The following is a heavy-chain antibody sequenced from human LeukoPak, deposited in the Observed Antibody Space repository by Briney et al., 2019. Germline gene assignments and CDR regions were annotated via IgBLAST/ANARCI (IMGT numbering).Heavy chain of an antibody. V-gene: IGHV4-39*07. Sequence: EPSETLSLTCTVSGGSISSSSYYWGWIRQPPGKGLEWIGEINHSGSTNYNPSLKSRVTISVDTSKNQFSLKLSSVTAADTAVYYCARGRRVTMVRGVKIRRYYFDYWGQGTLVTVSS. J-gene: IGHJ4*02. CDR3: ARGRRVTMVRGVKIRRYYFDY. D-gene: IGHD3-10*01. CDR1: GGSISSSSYY. CDR2: INHSGST.